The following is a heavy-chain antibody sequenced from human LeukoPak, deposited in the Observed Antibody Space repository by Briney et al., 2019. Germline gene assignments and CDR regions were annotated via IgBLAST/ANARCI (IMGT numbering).Heavy chain of an antibody. Sequence: GGSLRLSCAASGFTFSDYWMTWVRQAPGKGLEWVANIKGDGSEKYYVDSVKGRFTISRDNAKNSLYLQMNSLRAEDTAVYYCAKTPPYSSGWYLGGGYFDYWGQGTLVTVSS. V-gene: IGHV3-7*03. CDR1: GFTFSDYW. D-gene: IGHD6-19*01. CDR3: AKTPPYSSGWYLGGGYFDY. CDR2: IKGDGSEK. J-gene: IGHJ4*02.